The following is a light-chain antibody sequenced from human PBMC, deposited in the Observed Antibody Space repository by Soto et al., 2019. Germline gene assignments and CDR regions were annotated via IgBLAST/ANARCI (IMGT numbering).Light chain of an antibody. Sequence: EIVLTQSPDTLSLSPGEGATISCRASQSVRSNYLAWYQQKPGQAPRLLIYVTSNRASGIPDRFSGSGSGTDFTLTISRLEPEDVAVYYCQQYGDSSRSFGQGTKLEIK. J-gene: IGKJ2*03. CDR1: QSVRSNY. CDR2: VTS. V-gene: IGKV3-20*01. CDR3: QQYGDSSRS.